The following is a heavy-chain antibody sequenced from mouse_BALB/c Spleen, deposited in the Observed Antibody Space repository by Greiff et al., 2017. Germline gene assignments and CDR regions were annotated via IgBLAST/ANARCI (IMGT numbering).Heavy chain of an antibody. CDR1: GYTFTSYW. CDR2: IYPGDGDT. V-gene: IGHV1-87*01. D-gene: IGHD2-4*01. CDR3: ARLDDYDEGDY. Sequence: QVQLKQSGAELARPGASVKLSCKASGYTFTSYWMQWVKQRPGQGLEWIGAIYPGDGDTRYTQKFKGKATLTADKSSSTAYMQLSSLASEDSAVYYCARLDDYDEGDYWGQGTTLTVSS. J-gene: IGHJ2*01.